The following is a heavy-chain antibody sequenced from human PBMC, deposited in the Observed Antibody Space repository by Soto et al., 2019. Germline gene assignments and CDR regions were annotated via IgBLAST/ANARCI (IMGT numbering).Heavy chain of an antibody. V-gene: IGHV1-18*01. CDR1: GYTFTNFG. CDR3: ARVIPGVEAWFDP. CDR2: ISAYTDTP. D-gene: IGHD2-2*01. J-gene: IGHJ5*02. Sequence: QVQLVQSGAEVKKPGASVKVSCRASGYTFTNFGVTWVRRATGQGLEWMGWISAYTDTPNYAQKLQGRVTMTIDTSTSTAYMDLRSLTSDDTAVYYCARVIPGVEAWFDPGGQGTLVTVSS.